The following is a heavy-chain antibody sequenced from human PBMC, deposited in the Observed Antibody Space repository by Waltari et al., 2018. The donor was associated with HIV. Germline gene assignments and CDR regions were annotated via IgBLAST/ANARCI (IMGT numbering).Heavy chain of an antibody. Sequence: EVQLVESGGGLIETGGSLRLSCAASGFTVSSNYMSWVRQAPGKGLEWVSVIYSGGSRYYADSMKGRFTISRDNSKNTVSLHMNSLRAEDTAVYYCARDPRSGGYYGVDVWGQGTAVTVSS. CDR2: IYSGGSR. CDR3: ARDPRSGGYYGVDV. D-gene: IGHD2-15*01. J-gene: IGHJ6*02. V-gene: IGHV3-53*01. CDR1: GFTVSSNY.